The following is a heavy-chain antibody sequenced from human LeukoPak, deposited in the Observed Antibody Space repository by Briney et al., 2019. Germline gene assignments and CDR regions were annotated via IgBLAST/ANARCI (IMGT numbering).Heavy chain of an antibody. J-gene: IGHJ4*02. Sequence: GGSLRLSCAVSGLTLSNYGMTWVRQAPGKGLEWVAHINQDGSKEYYMDSVKARFTISRDNAKNSLSLQMNSLRAEDTAVYYCVRDGGVSGYDLLDYWGQGTLVTVSS. V-gene: IGHV3-7*01. CDR3: VRDGGVSGYDLLDY. CDR2: INQDGSKE. CDR1: GLTLSNYG. D-gene: IGHD5-12*01.